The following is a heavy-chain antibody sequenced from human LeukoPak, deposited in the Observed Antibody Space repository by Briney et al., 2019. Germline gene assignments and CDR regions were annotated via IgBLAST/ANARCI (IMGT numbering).Heavy chain of an antibody. CDR1: GYTFTSYG. D-gene: IGHD1-26*01. Sequence: AASVKVSCKASGYTFTSYGISWVRQAPGQGLEWMGWVSAYNGNTNYAQKLQGRVTMTTDTSTSTAYMELRSLRSDDTAVYYCARVIVGATGETYYFDYWGQGTLVTVSS. CDR3: ARVIVGATGETYYFDY. V-gene: IGHV1-18*01. CDR2: VSAYNGNT. J-gene: IGHJ4*02.